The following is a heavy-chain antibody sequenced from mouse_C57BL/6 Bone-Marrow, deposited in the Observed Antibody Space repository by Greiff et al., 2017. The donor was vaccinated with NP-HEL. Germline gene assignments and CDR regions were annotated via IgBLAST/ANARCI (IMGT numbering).Heavy chain of an antibody. CDR3: AIHYYGSSYDWYFDV. CDR1: GFTFSDYG. Sequence: EVQLVESGGGLVKPGGSLKLSCAASGFTFSDYGMHWVRQAPEKGLEWVAYISSGSSTIYYADTVKGRFTISRDNAKNTLFLQMTSLRSEDTAMYYCAIHYYGSSYDWYFDVWGTGTTVTVSS. CDR2: ISSGSSTI. J-gene: IGHJ1*03. D-gene: IGHD1-1*01. V-gene: IGHV5-17*01.